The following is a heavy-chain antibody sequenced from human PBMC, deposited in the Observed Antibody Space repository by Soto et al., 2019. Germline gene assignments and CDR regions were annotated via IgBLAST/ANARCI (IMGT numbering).Heavy chain of an antibody. CDR2: IYPGDSDT. CDR3: ARRIAAAGADHDAFDI. V-gene: IGHV5-51*03. CDR1: GYSFTSYW. Sequence: EVQLVQSGAEVKKPGESLKISCKGSGYSFTSYWIGWVRQMPGKGLEWMGIIYPGDSDTRYSPSFQGQVTISADKSIRTAYLQWSSLKASDTAMYYCARRIAAAGADHDAFDIWGQGTMVTVSS. J-gene: IGHJ3*02. D-gene: IGHD6-13*01.